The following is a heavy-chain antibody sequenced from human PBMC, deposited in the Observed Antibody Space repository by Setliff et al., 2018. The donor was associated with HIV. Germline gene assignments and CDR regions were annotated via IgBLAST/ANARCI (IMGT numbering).Heavy chain of an antibody. J-gene: IGHJ3*02. D-gene: IGHD2-2*01. CDR1: GYTFTGYH. Sequence: ASVKVSCKASGYTFTGYHMHWVRQAPGQGLEWMGWINPHSGGTKYAQTFQGRVTMTRDTSISAAYMELSRLRSDDTAVYYCARVDCSSTRCYAFDIWGQGTMVTVSS. CDR2: INPHSGGT. V-gene: IGHV1-2*02. CDR3: ARVDCSSTRCYAFDI.